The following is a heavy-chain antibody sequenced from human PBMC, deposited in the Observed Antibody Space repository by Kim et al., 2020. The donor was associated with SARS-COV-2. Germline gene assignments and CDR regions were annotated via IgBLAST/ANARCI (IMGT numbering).Heavy chain of an antibody. V-gene: IGHV4-39*01. J-gene: IGHJ4*02. CDR1: GGSISSSSYY. Sequence: SETLSLTCTVSGGSISSSSYYWGWIRQPPGKGLEWIGNIFYSGSTYYNPSLKSRVTISVDTSKNQFSLKLSSVTAADTAVYFCARSGTYYDFWSDYPKFYFDYWGQGTLVTVSS. CDR3: ARSGTYYDFWSDYPKFYFDY. D-gene: IGHD3-3*01. CDR2: IFYSGST.